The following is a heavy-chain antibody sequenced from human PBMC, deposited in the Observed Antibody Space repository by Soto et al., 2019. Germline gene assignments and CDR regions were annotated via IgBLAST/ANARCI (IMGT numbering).Heavy chain of an antibody. CDR2: IKSKTDGGTT. CDR1: GFTFSNAW. J-gene: IGHJ4*02. Sequence: EVQLVESGGGLVKPGGSLRLSCAASGFTFSNAWMSWVRQAPGKGLEWVGRIKSKTDGGTTDYAAPVKGRFTISRDDSKNTLYLQMNSLKTEDTAVYYCTTVTYYDILTGYYRFDYWGQGTLVTVSS. V-gene: IGHV3-15*01. CDR3: TTVTYYDILTGYYRFDY. D-gene: IGHD3-9*01.